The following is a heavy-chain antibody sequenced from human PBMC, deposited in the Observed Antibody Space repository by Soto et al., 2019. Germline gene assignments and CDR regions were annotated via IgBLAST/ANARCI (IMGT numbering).Heavy chain of an antibody. D-gene: IGHD3-3*01. J-gene: IGHJ4*02. CDR2: IYYSGST. CDR3: ARDSGDYDFWSGYYKRVEHYFDY. V-gene: IGHV4-59*01. CDR1: GGSISSYY. Sequence: SETLSLTCTVSGGSISSYYWSWIRQPPGKGLEWIGYIYYSGSTNYNPSLKSRVTISVDTSKNQFSLKLSSVTAADTAVYYCARDSGDYDFWSGYYKRVEHYFDYWGQGTLVTVSS.